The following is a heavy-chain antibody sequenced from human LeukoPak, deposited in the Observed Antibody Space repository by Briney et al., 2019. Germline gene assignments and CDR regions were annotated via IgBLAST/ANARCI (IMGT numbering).Heavy chain of an antibody. CDR1: GGSTSSYY. J-gene: IGHJ4*02. CDR2: IYSSGST. CDR3: LFGRVVRGVIIKKPQNFDY. V-gene: IGHV4-4*08. D-gene: IGHD3-10*01. Sequence: AETLSLTCTVCGGSTSSYYWSGLRQPPAQGLEWIGYIYSSGSTSYNPSFNIRVTISLDTSKNHFSPNLHSVTPAATAVYYFLFGRVVRGVIIKKPQNFDYWGQGTLVTVSS.